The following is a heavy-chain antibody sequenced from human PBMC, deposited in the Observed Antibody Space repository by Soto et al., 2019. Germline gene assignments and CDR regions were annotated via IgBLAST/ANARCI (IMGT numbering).Heavy chain of an antibody. V-gene: IGHV5-51*01. CDR2: IYLGYSKT. CDR3: ERWRRGSWFHY. CDR1: GDSFSTYL. J-gene: IGHJ4*02. D-gene: IGHD3-10*01. Sequence: GESLKISFKGSGDSFSTYLLDWVRQMPGKGLEWMWSIYLGYSKTRYSPSYQGQVTISADKSISTAYLQWGSLKASDTAMYYCERWRRGSWFHYRGPGTLGNVSS.